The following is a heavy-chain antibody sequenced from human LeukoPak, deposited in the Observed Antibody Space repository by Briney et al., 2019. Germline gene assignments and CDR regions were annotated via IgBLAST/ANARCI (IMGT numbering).Heavy chain of an antibody. D-gene: IGHD5-12*01. V-gene: IGHV1-18*01. CDR2: ISAYNGNT. CDR3: ARLRGPGVHYYYYYMDV. CDR1: GYTFTSYG. Sequence: ASVKVSCKASGYTFTSYGISWVRQAPGQGLEWMGWISAYNGNTNYAQKLQGRVTMTTDTSTSTAYMELRSLRSDDTAVYYCARLRGPGVHYYYYYMDVWGKGTTVTVSS. J-gene: IGHJ6*03.